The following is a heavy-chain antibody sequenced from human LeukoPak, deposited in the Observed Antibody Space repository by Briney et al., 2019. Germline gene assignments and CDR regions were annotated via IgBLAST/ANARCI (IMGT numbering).Heavy chain of an antibody. CDR2: IRSKANSYAT. D-gene: IGHD3-22*01. CDR3: TRHYFQYYYDSSGYSAGTFADY. CDR1: GFTFSGSA. V-gene: IGHV3-73*01. Sequence: GGSLRLSCAASGFTFSGSAMHWVRQASGKGLEWVGRIRSKANSYATAYAASVKGRFTISRDDSKNTAYLQMNSLKTEDTAVYYCTRHYFQYYYDSSGYSAGTFADYWGQGTLVTVSS. J-gene: IGHJ4*02.